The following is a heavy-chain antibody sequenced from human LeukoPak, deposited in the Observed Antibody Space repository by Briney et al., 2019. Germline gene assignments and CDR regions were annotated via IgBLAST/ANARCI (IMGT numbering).Heavy chain of an antibody. Sequence: SETLSLTCTVSGGSISSYYWSWIRQPPGKGLEWIGYIYDSGSTNYNPSLKSRVTISVDTSKNQFSLKLSSVTAADTAVYYCAKGYSYVLVGYYFDYWGQGTLVTVSS. D-gene: IGHD5-18*01. CDR1: GGSISSYY. CDR3: AKGYSYVLVGYYFDY. CDR2: IYDSGST. J-gene: IGHJ4*02. V-gene: IGHV4-59*01.